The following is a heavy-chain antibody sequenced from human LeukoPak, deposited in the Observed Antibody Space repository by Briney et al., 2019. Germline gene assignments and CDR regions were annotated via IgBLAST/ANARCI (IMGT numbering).Heavy chain of an antibody. CDR2: ISSTGGNT. V-gene: IGHV3-23*01. CDR1: GFTFSSYA. CDR3: ARRGESTNYGDYRFDS. D-gene: IGHD4-17*01. J-gene: IGHJ4*02. Sequence: GGSLRLSCAASGFTFSSYAMSWVRQAPGKGLEWVSAISSTGGNTYHADSVKGRFTISRDNSKNTLYLQMNSLRVEDTAVYYCARRGESTNYGDYRFDSWGQGTLVIVSS.